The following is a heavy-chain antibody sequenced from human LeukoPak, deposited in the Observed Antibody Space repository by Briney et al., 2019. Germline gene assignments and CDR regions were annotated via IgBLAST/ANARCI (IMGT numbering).Heavy chain of an antibody. Sequence: GASVKVSCQASGYTFTSYAMNWVRQAPEQGLEWMGWINTNTGNPTYAQGFTGRFVFSLDTSVSTAYLQISSLKAEDTAVYYCARDRDNWNDLRFDPWGQGTLVTVSS. D-gene: IGHD1-20*01. V-gene: IGHV7-4-1*02. CDR3: ARDRDNWNDLRFDP. CDR1: GYTFTSYA. J-gene: IGHJ5*02. CDR2: INTNTGNP.